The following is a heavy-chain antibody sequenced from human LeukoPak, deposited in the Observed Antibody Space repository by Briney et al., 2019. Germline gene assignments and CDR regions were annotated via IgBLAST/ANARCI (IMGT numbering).Heavy chain of an antibody. D-gene: IGHD3-22*01. CDR1: GGSSNNYY. J-gene: IGHJ4*02. Sequence: PSETLSLTCTVSGGSSNNYYWSWIRQSAGKGLEWIGRIYTSGSTNYNPSLKSRVSMSVATSKNQFSLRLRSVTASDTAVYYCARESGYYYDTSGYTFDYWGQGILVTVSS. V-gene: IGHV4-4*07. CDR2: IYTSGST. CDR3: ARESGYYYDTSGYTFDY.